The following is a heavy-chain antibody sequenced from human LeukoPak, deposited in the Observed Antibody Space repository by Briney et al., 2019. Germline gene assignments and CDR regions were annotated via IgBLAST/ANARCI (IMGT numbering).Heavy chain of an antibody. V-gene: IGHV3-48*01. J-gene: IGHJ4*02. CDR1: GFSFNSYS. CDR2: ISSSSSTT. CDR3: ARDDGSYYFDY. D-gene: IGHD2-15*01. Sequence: PGGSLRLSCAASGFSFNSYSMSWVRQAPGKGLECVSYISSSSSTTYYADSVRGRFTISRDNGKNSLFLQMNSLRADDTAVYYCARDDGSYYFDYWGQGTLVTVSS.